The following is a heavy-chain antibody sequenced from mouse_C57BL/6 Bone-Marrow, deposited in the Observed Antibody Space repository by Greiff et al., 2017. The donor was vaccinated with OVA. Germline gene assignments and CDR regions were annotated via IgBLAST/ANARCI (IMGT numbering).Heavy chain of an antibody. V-gene: IGHV5-4*01. J-gene: IGHJ1*03. CDR3: ARDRWLLWYFDV. D-gene: IGHD2-3*01. CDR1: GFTFSSYA. CDR2: ISDGGSYT. Sequence: EVKVVESGGGLVKPGGSLKLSCAASGFTFSSYAMSWVRQTPEKRLEWVATISDGGSYTYYPDNVKGRFTISRDNAKNNLYLQMSHLKSEDTAMYYCARDRWLLWYFDVWGTGTTVTVSS.